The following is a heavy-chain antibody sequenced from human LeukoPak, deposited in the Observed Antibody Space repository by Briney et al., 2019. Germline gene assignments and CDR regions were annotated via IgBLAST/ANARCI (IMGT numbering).Heavy chain of an antibody. V-gene: IGHV3-30-3*01. CDR3: ARDLAEYDSSADFGY. J-gene: IGHJ4*02. D-gene: IGHD3-22*01. CDR1: GFTFSSYA. CDR2: ISYDGSNK. Sequence: PGGSLRLSCAASGFTFSSYAMHWVRQAPGKGLEWVAVISYDGSNKYYADSVKGRFTISRDNSKNTLYLQMNSLRAEDTAVYYCARDLAEYDSSADFGYWGQGTLVTVSS.